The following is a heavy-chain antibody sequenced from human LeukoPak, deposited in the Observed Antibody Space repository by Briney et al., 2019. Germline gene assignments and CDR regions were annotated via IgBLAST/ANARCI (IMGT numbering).Heavy chain of an antibody. D-gene: IGHD3-22*01. J-gene: IGHJ4*02. CDR1: GGSFSGYY. CDR3: ARGFSTDYYDSRYFDY. V-gene: IGHV4-34*01. Sequence: PSETLSLTCAVYGGSFSGYYWSWIRQPPGKGLEWIGEINHSGSTNYNPSLKSRVTISVDTSKNQFSLKLSSVTAADTAVYYCARGFSTDYYDSRYFDYWGQGTLVTXSS. CDR2: INHSGST.